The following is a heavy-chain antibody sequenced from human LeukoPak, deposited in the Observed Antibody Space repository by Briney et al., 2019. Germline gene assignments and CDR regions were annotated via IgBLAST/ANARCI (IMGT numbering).Heavy chain of an antibody. V-gene: IGHV6-1*01. CDR1: GDSVSSNSAA. CDR3: AREFFAIAAAWYYFDY. CDR2: TYYRAKWYN. J-gene: IGHJ4*02. D-gene: IGHD6-13*01. Sequence: SQTLSLTCAISGDSVSSNSAAWNWIRQSPSRGLQWLGRTYYRAKWYNDYAVSVKSRITINPDTSKNQFSLQLNSVTPEDTAVYYCAREFFAIAAAWYYFDYWGQGTLVTVSS.